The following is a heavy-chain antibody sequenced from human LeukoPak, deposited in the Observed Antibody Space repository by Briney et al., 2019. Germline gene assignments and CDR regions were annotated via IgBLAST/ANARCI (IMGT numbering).Heavy chain of an antibody. V-gene: IGHV3-11*01. D-gene: IGHD2-21*02. CDR1: GFTVSSNY. CDR3: ARGDGGSLSRFDY. Sequence: SGGSLRLSCGASGFTVSSNYMSWVRQAPGKGLEWVSYISGSGSTIYYADSVKGRFTISRDNAKNSLYLQMNSLRAEDTAVYYCARGDGGSLSRFDYWGQGTLVTVSS. J-gene: IGHJ4*02. CDR2: ISGSGSTI.